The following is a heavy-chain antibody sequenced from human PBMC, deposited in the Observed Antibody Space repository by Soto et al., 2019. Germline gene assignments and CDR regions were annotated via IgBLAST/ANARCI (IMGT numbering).Heavy chain of an antibody. CDR2: MYYRGSA. V-gene: IGHV4-31*03. CDR1: GGSVGTIGYY. Sequence: QVQLQESGPGLVKPSQTLSLTCTVSGGSVGTIGYYWSWIRQHPGKGLEWIGYMYYRGSAYYNPSLKSRASISLHTSKNQFSLKLTSVTAADTALYYCAAGCLQTCDYWGQATLVTVSS. J-gene: IGHJ4*02. CDR3: AAGCLQTCDY.